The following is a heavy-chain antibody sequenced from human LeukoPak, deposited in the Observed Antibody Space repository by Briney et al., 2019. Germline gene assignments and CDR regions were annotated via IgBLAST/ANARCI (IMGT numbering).Heavy chain of an antibody. Sequence: PGGSLRLSCAASGFTVSRNYMSWVRQAPGKGLEWVSFIYSGGSAYYADSVKGRFTISRDNSKNTLYLQMNSLRAEDTAVYYCASGYDTGGYPCDYWGQGTLVTVSS. D-gene: IGHD3-22*01. CDR3: ASGYDTGGYPCDY. V-gene: IGHV3-53*01. J-gene: IGHJ4*02. CDR2: IYSGGSA. CDR1: GFTVSRNY.